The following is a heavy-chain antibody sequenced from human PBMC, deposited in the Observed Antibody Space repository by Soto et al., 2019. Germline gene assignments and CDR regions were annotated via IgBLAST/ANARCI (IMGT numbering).Heavy chain of an antibody. CDR3: AVLCSLPHEDFDI. Sequence: QVQLVQSGAEVKKPGASVKLSCKASGYTFTSHDIHWVRQAPGQRPERMGWINVGNGIAKYSQRFQGRVTITRDISASTAYMDLSSLTSEDTAVYYCAVLCSLPHEDFDIWRQGTLVTVSS. D-gene: IGHD2-2*01. J-gene: IGHJ3*02. CDR2: INVGNGIA. CDR1: GYTFTSHD. V-gene: IGHV1-3*01.